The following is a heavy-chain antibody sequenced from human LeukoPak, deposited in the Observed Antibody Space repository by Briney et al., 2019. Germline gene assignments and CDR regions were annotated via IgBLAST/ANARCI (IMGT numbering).Heavy chain of an antibody. V-gene: IGHV3-23*01. Sequence: PGGSLRLSCAASGFTFSSYAMTWVRQAPGKGLEWVSAISGSATSTYYADSVKGRFTISRDNSKNTLYLQMNSLRAEDTAVYYCASSLAYCGGDCGDYWGQGILVTVSS. CDR1: GFTFSSYA. CDR3: ASSLAYCGGDCGDY. D-gene: IGHD2-21*02. J-gene: IGHJ4*02. CDR2: ISGSATST.